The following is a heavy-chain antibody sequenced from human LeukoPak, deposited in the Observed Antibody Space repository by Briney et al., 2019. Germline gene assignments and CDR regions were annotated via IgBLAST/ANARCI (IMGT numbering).Heavy chain of an antibody. J-gene: IGHJ4*02. D-gene: IGHD1-7*01. Sequence: GGSLRLSCAASGFTFSTYAMNWVRQAPGKGLEWVSVISGSGGTTYYADSVKGRFTISRDNSKNTLYLQMNSLRAEDTAVYYCAKEGRTRNWNYYQAKAVYWGQGTLVTVSS. V-gene: IGHV3-23*01. CDR2: ISGSGGTT. CDR1: GFTFSTYA. CDR3: AKEGRTRNWNYYQAKAVY.